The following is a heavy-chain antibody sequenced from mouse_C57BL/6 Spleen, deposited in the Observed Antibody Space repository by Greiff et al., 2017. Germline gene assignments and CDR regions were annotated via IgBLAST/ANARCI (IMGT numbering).Heavy chain of an antibody. D-gene: IGHD4-1*02. J-gene: IGHJ2*01. CDR1: GFSLTSYG. CDR3: ASTGSFFFAF. V-gene: IGHV2-3*01. CDR2: IWGDGST. Sequence: QVQLKESGPGLVAPSQSLSITCTVSGFSLTSYGVSWVRQPPGKGLEWLGVIWGDGSTNYHSALIARLSIRKDNSKSQVVLKLNSLQADDTATAYCASTGSFFFAFWGQGTTLTVSS.